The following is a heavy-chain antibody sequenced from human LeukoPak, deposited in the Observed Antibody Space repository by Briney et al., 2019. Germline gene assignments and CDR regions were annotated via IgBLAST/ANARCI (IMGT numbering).Heavy chain of an antibody. CDR1: GGSISSGGYS. Sequence: SQTLSLTCTVSGGSISSGGYSWSWIRQPAGKGLEWIGRIYTSGSTNYNPSLKSRVTMSVDTSKNQFSLKLSSVTAADTAVYYCARHNYYDSGTFDYWGQGTLVTVSS. D-gene: IGHD3-22*01. CDR3: ARHNYYDSGTFDY. J-gene: IGHJ4*02. V-gene: IGHV4-61*02. CDR2: IYTSGST.